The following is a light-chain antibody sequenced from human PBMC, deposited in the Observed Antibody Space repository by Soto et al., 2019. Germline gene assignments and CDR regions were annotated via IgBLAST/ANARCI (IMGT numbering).Light chain of an antibody. J-gene: IGLJ1*01. CDR2: DVN. V-gene: IGLV2-14*03. CDR1: SSDVGGYNY. CDR3: SSYTRSATYV. Sequence: QSALTQPASVSGSPGQSITISCTGTSSDVGGYNYVSWYQQHPGKAPKLMIYDVNNRPSGVSSRLSGSKSGNTASLTISGLQAEDEADYYCSSYTRSATYVFATGTKLTVL.